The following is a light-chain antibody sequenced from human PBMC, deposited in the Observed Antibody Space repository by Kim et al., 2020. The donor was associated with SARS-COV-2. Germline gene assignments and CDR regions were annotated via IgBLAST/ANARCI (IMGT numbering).Light chain of an antibody. J-gene: IGKJ4*01. CDR3: QKYNSAPLT. Sequence: SASVGDRVTITCRASQGISNYIAWYQQKPGKVPKLLIYAASTVQSGVPSRYSGSGSGTDFTHTISSLQPEDVATYYCQKYNSAPLTCGRGTKLDI. CDR1: QGISNY. V-gene: IGKV1-27*01. CDR2: AAS.